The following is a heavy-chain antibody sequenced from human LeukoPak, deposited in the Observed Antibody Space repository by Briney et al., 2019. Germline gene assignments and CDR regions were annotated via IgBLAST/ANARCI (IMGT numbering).Heavy chain of an antibody. J-gene: IGHJ3*02. CDR1: GFTFSSYW. V-gene: IGHV3-7*01. CDR3: ARDFYGDYALSAFDI. CDR2: IKQDGIEK. Sequence: GGSLRLSCAASGFTFSSYWMSWVRQAPGKGLEWVANIKQDGIEKYYVDSVKGRFTISRDNAKNSLYVQMNSLRAEDTAVYYCARDFYGDYALSAFDIWGQGTMVTVSP. D-gene: IGHD4-17*01.